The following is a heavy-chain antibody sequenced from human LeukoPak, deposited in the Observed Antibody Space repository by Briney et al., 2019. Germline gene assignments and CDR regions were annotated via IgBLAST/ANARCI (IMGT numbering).Heavy chain of an antibody. CDR2: IISMVSHI. CDR1: GFTFSRYS. V-gene: IGHV3-21*01. J-gene: IGHJ4*02. Sequence: PAESLRLSCAASGFTFSRYSMNWVRQAPGKGLEWVSSIISMVSHIYDADSVKGRLTISRDNSKNTVYLQMNSLTAEDTAVYYCARFPYSSLMDLWGQGTLVTVS. CDR3: ARFPYSSLMDL. D-gene: IGHD6-6*01.